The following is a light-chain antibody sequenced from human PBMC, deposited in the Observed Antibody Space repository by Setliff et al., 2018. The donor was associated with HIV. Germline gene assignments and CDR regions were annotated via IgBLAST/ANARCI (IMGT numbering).Light chain of an antibody. CDR2: EVF. CDR3: SSYTRTNLFV. Sequence: QSVLTQPASVSASPGQSITISCTGTTSDISHYNFVSWYQQHPDSAPKLLIYEVFNRPSGVSHRFSGSKSGNTASLTLSGLQAEDEADYYCSSYTRTNLFVFGTGTKVTVL. CDR1: TSDISHYNF. V-gene: IGLV2-14*01. J-gene: IGLJ1*01.